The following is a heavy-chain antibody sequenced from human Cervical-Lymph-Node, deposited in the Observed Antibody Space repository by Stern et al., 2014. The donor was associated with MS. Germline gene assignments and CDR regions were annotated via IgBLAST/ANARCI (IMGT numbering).Heavy chain of an antibody. CDR1: GFTFSGYF. CDR2: IDETGSTI. D-gene: IGHD5-18*01. J-gene: IGHJ4*02. Sequence: VQLVESGGGLVRPGGALRLSCAASGFTFSGYFMTLIRQAPGKGLEWVSYIDETGSTIYYAYSVKGRFTISRDNARNSLYLQMNSLRAEDTAKYYCARGRYTDGNHLDYWGQGTLVTVSS. CDR3: ARGRYTDGNHLDY. V-gene: IGHV3-11*01.